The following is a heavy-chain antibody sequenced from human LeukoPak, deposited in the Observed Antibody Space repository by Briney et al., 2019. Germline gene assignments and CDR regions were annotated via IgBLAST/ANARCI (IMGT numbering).Heavy chain of an antibody. CDR2: ISGSGGST. CDR1: GFTFSSYD. V-gene: IGHV3-23*01. Sequence: GGSLRLSCAASGFTFSSYDMSWVRQAPGKGLEWVSAISGSGGSTYYADSVKGRFTISRDNSKNTLYLQMNSLRAEDTAVYYCYGSGSYYNDLDYWGQGTLVTVSS. J-gene: IGHJ4*02. D-gene: IGHD3-10*01. CDR3: YGSGSYYNDLDY.